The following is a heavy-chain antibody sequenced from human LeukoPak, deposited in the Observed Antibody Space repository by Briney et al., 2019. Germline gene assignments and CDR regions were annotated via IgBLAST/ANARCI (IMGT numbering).Heavy chain of an antibody. D-gene: IGHD3-3*01. CDR2: INPNSGGT. Sequence: VASVKVSCKASGYTFTGYHMHWVRQAPGQGLEWMGWINPNSGGTNYAQKFQGRVTMTRDTSINTAYMELSSLRSDDTAVYYCARTPNYDFWSGLLAPVRFDYWGQGTLVTVSS. CDR1: GYTFTGYH. CDR3: ARTPNYDFWSGLLAPVRFDY. V-gene: IGHV1-2*02. J-gene: IGHJ4*02.